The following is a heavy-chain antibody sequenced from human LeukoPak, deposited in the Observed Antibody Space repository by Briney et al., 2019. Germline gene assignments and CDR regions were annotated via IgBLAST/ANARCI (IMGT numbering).Heavy chain of an antibody. Sequence: GGSRRLSCAASGFSFSNAWMSWVRQAPGKGLEWVGRIKKNTDGGTTDYAAPVKGRFTISRDDSSNTLSLQMNGLKTEDTAVYYCISGVYRGPHFYSYGMDVWGQGTTVTVSS. J-gene: IGHJ6*02. CDR1: GFSFSNAW. CDR3: ISGVYRGPHFYSYGMDV. D-gene: IGHD4-11*01. CDR2: IKKNTDGGTT. V-gene: IGHV3-15*01.